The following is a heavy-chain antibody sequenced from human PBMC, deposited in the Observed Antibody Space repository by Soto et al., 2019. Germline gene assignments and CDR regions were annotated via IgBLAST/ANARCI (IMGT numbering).Heavy chain of an antibody. V-gene: IGHV1-69*13. D-gene: IGHD1-1*01. J-gene: IGHJ6*02. CDR1: GGTFSSYA. CDR3: ATLQGMGSTSYYYYGMDV. CDR2: IIPIFGTA. Sequence: SVKVSCKASGGTFSSYAISWVRQAPGQGLEWMGGIIPIFGTANYAQKFQGRVTITADESTSTAYMELSSLRSEDTAVYYCATLQGMGSTSYYYYGMDVWGQGTTVTVSS.